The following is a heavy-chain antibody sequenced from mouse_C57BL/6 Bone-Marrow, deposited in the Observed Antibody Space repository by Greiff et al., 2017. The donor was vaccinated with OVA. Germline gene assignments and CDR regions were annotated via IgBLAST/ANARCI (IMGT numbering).Heavy chain of an antibody. D-gene: IGHD1-1*01. J-gene: IGHJ4*01. CDR1: GYTFTSYG. Sequence: VQVVESGAELARPGASVKLSCKASGYTFTSYGISWVKQRTGQGLEWIGEIYPRSGNTYYNEKFKGKATLTADKSSSTAYMELRSLTSEDSAVYFCARGRSYAMDYWGQGTSVTVSS. V-gene: IGHV1-81*01. CDR2: IYPRSGNT. CDR3: ARGRSYAMDY.